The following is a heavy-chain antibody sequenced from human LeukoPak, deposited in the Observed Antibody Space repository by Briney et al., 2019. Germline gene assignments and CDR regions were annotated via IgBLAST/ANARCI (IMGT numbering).Heavy chain of an antibody. CDR2: INQDGSVK. CDR1: GFTSSRYW. V-gene: IGHV3-7*01. CDR3: TRDSQDSYVYYMVV. Sequence: PGGSLRLSCAVSGFTSSRYWMSWVRQAPGKGLEWVANINQDGSVKYYVDSVKGRFTISRDSAKNSLYLQMNSLRAEDTAVYYCTRDSQDSYVYYMVVWGKGTTVTVSS. D-gene: IGHD3-10*02. J-gene: IGHJ6*03.